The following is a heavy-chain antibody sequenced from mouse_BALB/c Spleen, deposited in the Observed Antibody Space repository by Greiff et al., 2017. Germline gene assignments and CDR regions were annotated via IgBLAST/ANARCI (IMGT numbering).Heavy chain of an antibody. CDR3: ARLETEGAY. J-gene: IGHJ3*01. CDR1: GYSITSDYA. V-gene: IGHV3-2*02. CDR2: ISYSGST. Sequence: VRLKESGPGLVKPSQSLSLTCTVTGYSITSDYAWNWIRQFPGNKLEWMGYISYSGSTSYNPSLKSRISITRDTSKNQFFLQLNSVTTEDTATYYCARLETEGAYWGQGTLVTVSA.